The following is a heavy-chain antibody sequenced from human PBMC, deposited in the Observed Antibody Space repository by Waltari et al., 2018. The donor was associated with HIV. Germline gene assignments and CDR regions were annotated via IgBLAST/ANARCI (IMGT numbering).Heavy chain of an antibody. D-gene: IGHD3-3*01. CDR1: EFTFSSYG. Sequence: QVQLVESGGGVVQPGGSLSLSCAASEFTFSSYGMHWVRQAPGKWVGAVSVIRHDGSNNDDADSVKGLFTTTRYNPKNTLYLRMNSLRAEDTAMYYCAKELRFLSRYFGMDVWGQVTTVTVSS. CDR2: IRHDGSNN. CDR3: AKELRFLSRYFGMDV. J-gene: IGHJ6*02. V-gene: IGHV3-30*02.